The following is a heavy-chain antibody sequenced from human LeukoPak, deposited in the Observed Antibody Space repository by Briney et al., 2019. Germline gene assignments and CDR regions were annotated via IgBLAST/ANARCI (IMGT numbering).Heavy chain of an antibody. CDR3: ATGYSSGWPPYY. CDR1: GFTFDDYA. V-gene: IGHV3-9*01. CDR2: ISWNSGSI. D-gene: IGHD6-19*01. Sequence: GGSLRLSCAVSGFTFDDYAMHWVRQAPGKGLEWVSGISWNSGSIGYADSVKGRFTISRDNAKNSLYLQMNSLRAEDTALYYCATGYSSGWPPYYWGQGTLVTVSS. J-gene: IGHJ4*02.